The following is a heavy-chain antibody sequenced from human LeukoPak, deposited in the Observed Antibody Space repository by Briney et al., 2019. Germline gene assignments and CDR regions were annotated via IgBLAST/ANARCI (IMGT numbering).Heavy chain of an antibody. CDR3: TRVGYYDSSGDWGPLFDY. CDR2: IRSKAYGGTT. J-gene: IGHJ4*02. V-gene: IGHV3-49*03. Sequence: GGSLRLSCTASGFTFGDYAMSWFRQAPGKGLEWVGFIRSKAYGGTTEYAASVKDRFTISRDDSKSIAYLQMNSLKTEDTAVYYCTRVGYYDSSGDWGPLFDYWGQGTLVTVSS. CDR1: GFTFGDYA. D-gene: IGHD3-22*01.